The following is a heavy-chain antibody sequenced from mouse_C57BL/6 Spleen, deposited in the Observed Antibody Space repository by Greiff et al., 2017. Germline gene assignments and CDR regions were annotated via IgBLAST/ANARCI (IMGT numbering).Heavy chain of an antibody. Sequence: EVQLQQSGPGLVKPSQSLSLTCSVTGYSITSGYYWNWIRQFPGNKLEWMGYISYDGSNNYNPSLKNRISITRDTSKNQFFLKLNSVTTEDTATYYGARWDGLYAMDYGGQGTSVTVSS. CDR3: ARWDGLYAMDY. D-gene: IGHD2-3*01. CDR1: GYSITSGYY. CDR2: ISYDGSN. V-gene: IGHV3-6*01. J-gene: IGHJ4*01.